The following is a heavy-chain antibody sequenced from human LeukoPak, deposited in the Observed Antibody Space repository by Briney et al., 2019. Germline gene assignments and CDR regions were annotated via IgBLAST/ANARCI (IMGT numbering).Heavy chain of an antibody. D-gene: IGHD3-22*01. J-gene: IGHJ4*02. V-gene: IGHV3-30*18. CDR1: GFTFSSYG. CDR2: ISYDGSNK. Sequence: GGSLRLSCTASGFTFSSYGMHWVRQAPGKGLEWVAVISYDGSNKYYADSVEGRFTISRDNSKNTLYLQMNSLRAEDTAVYYCAKGPLGYYDSSGYYPYYFDYWGQGTLVTVSS. CDR3: AKGPLGYYDSSGYYPYYFDY.